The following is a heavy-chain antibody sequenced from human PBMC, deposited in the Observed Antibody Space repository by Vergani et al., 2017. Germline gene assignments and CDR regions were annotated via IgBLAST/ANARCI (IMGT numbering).Heavy chain of an antibody. CDR3: ARGRRIGEEEYFQN. V-gene: IGHV6-1*01. J-gene: IGHJ1*01. D-gene: IGHD3-16*01. Sequence: QVQLQQSGPGLVKPSQPLSLTCAISGDSVSSNSAAWNWIRQSPSRGLEGLGRTYYRSTWYTDYAVSVKSRMTINPDTSKNKFCLQLNAVTPEDTAVYYCARGRRIGEEEYFQNWGQGTLVTVSS. CDR1: GDSVSSNSAA. CDR2: TYYRSTWYT.